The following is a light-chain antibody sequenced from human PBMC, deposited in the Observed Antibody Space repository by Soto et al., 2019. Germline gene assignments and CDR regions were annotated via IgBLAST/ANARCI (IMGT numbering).Light chain of an antibody. CDR3: CSHAGSSTFYV. V-gene: IGLV2-23*02. J-gene: IGLJ1*01. CDR1: SSDVGSYNL. Sequence: QSALTQPASVSGSPGQSITISCTGTSSDVGSYNLISWYQQYPDKAPKLMIYEVSKRPSGVSNRFSGSKSGNTASLTISGLQAEDEADYYCCSHAGSSTFYVFGSGTKVTVL. CDR2: EVS.